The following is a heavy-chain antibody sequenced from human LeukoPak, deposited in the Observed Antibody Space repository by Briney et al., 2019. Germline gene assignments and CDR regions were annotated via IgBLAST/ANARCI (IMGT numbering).Heavy chain of an antibody. Sequence: GGSLRLSCAASGFTFSSYEMNWVRQAPGKGLEWVSYISSSGSTIYYADSVKGRFTISRDNAKNSLYLQMNSLRAEDTAVYYCARGRHCSGGSCYSFYYYYYMDVWGKGTTVTVSS. CDR1: GFTFSSYE. J-gene: IGHJ6*03. CDR3: ARGRHCSGGSCYSFYYYYYMDV. CDR2: ISSSGSTI. V-gene: IGHV3-48*03. D-gene: IGHD2-15*01.